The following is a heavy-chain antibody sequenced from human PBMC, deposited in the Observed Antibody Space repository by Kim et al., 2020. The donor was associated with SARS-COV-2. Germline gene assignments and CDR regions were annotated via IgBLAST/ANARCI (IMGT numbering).Heavy chain of an antibody. CDR1: GFTFSSYS. J-gene: IGHJ4*02. CDR2: ISSSSSYI. Sequence: GGSLRLSCAASGFTFSSYSMNWVRQAPGKGLEWVSSISSSSSYIYYADSVKGRFTISRDNAKNSLYLQMNSLRAEDTAVYYCARRPPAAMEDPYFDYWGQGTLVTVSS. CDR3: ARRPPAAMEDPYFDY. V-gene: IGHV3-21*01. D-gene: IGHD5-18*01.